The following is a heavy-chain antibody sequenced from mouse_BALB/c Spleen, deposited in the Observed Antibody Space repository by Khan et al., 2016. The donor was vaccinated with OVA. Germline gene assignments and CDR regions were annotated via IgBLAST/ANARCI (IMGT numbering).Heavy chain of an antibody. Sequence: EVELVESGGGLVQPGGSRKLSCAASGFTFSSFGMHWVRQAPEKGLEWVAFISSGSSTIYYADTVKGRFTISRDDPKNTLFIQMTSLRSEDTDMYDCARREGLYAMDYWGQGTSVTVSS. CDR3: ARREGLYAMDY. D-gene: IGHD3-3*01. V-gene: IGHV5-17*02. J-gene: IGHJ4*01. CDR2: ISSGSSTI. CDR1: GFTFSSFG.